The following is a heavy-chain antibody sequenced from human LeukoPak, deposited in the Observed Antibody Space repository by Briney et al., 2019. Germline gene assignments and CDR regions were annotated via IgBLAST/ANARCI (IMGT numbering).Heavy chain of an antibody. CDR1: GGSFSGYY. J-gene: IGHJ5*02. V-gene: IGHV4-34*01. CDR2: INHSGST. D-gene: IGHD3-3*01. CDR3: AVTRYDFWSGYKGWFDP. Sequence: SETLSLTRAVYGGSFSGYYWSWIRQPPGKGLEWIGEINHSGSTNYNPSLKSRVTISVDTSKNQFSLKLSSVTAADTAVYYCAVTRYDFWSGYKGWFDPWGQGTLVTVSS.